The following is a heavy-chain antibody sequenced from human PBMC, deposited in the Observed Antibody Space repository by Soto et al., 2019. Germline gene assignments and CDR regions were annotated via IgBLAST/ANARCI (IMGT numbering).Heavy chain of an antibody. D-gene: IGHD3-10*01. V-gene: IGHV4-34*01. Sequence: SETLSLTCAVYGGSFSGYYWSWIRQPPGKGLEWIGEINHSGSTNYNPSLKSRVTISVDTSKNQFSLKLSSVTAADTAVYYCAGGPIYYGSGSYYPVGYGMDVWGQGTTVTVSS. CDR2: INHSGST. CDR3: AGGPIYYGSGSYYPVGYGMDV. J-gene: IGHJ6*02. CDR1: GGSFSGYY.